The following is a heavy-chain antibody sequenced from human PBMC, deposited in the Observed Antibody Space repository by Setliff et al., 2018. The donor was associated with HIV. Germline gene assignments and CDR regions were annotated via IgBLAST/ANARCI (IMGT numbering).Heavy chain of an antibody. V-gene: IGHV1-2*02. D-gene: IGHD3-9*01. Sequence: GASVKVSCKASGYTFTGYYMHWVRQAPGQGLEWMGWINPNNGGTNYAQKFQGRVTMTRDTSISTAYMELSSLRSEDTALYYCAGSILTGYYTFGADYWGQGTQVTVSS. CDR3: AGSILTGYYTFGADY. CDR2: INPNNGGT. CDR1: GYTFTGYY. J-gene: IGHJ4*02.